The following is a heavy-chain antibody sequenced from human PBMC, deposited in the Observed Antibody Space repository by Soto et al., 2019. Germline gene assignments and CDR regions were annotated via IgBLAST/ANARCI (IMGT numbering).Heavy chain of an antibody. Sequence: GGSLRLPYAASGFNLGDLCFRWVRQAPGKGLVWLSRLCHDGTIAIYSDSVKGRFSISRDIAKNTLYLQMTSLRAEDAAIYYCGRTFRDGLLGLDPWGQGTLVTVSS. CDR2: LCHDGTIA. J-gene: IGHJ5*02. CDR1: GFNLGDLC. CDR3: GRTFRDGLLGLDP. V-gene: IGHV3-74*01. D-gene: IGHD3-16*01.